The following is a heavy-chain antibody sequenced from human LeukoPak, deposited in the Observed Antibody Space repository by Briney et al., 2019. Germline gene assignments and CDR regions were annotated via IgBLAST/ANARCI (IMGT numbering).Heavy chain of an antibody. J-gene: IGHJ4*02. V-gene: IGHV3-21*01. CDR2: ISRSSSYI. CDR3: ARDEDGSWGSDY. CDR1: GFTFSSYS. Sequence: GGSLRPSCAASGFTFSSYSMNWVRQAPGEGLGWVSSISRSSSYIYYADSVKGRFTISRDNAKNSLYLQMNSLRAEDTPVYYCARDEDGSWGSDYWGQGTLVTVSS. D-gene: IGHD1-26*01.